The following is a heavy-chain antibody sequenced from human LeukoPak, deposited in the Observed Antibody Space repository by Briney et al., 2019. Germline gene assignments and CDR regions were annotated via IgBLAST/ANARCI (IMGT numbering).Heavy chain of an antibody. CDR2: ISFSSTHI. CDR3: AKDIHGSGSYSLIFDY. Sequence: GGSLRLSCAASGFIFSNYGMSWVRQAPGKGLEWVSSISFSSTHIYYADSIQGRFTISRDNAENSLYLQMNSLRAEDTAVYYCAKDIHGSGSYSLIFDYWGQGTLVTVSS. V-gene: IGHV3-21*06. J-gene: IGHJ4*02. D-gene: IGHD3-10*01. CDR1: GFIFSNYG.